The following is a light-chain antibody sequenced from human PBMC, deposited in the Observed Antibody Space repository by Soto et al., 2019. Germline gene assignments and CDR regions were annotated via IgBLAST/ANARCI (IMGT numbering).Light chain of an antibody. CDR2: AAS. CDR3: QQRYSTGT. V-gene: IGKV1-39*01. J-gene: IGKJ3*01. CDR1: QSISSY. Sequence: DIQMTQSPSSLSASVGDRVTITCRASQSISSYLNWYQQKPGKAPKLLIYAASSLQSGVPSRFSGNGSGTDLTITMRSLQREDFTTYKCQQRYSTGTFGPRTKVDIK.